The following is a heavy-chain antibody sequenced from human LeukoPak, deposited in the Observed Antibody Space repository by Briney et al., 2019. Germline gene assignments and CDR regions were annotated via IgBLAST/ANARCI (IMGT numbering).Heavy chain of an antibody. V-gene: IGHV3-9*01. CDR3: ATTRAAQSWSFVFDY. J-gene: IGHJ4*02. Sequence: PGRSLRLSCAASGFTFDDYAMHWVRQAPGKGLEWVSGISWNSGSIGYADSVKGRFTISRDNAKNSLYLRMNSLRAEDTALYYCATTRAAQSWSFVFDYWGQGTLVTVSS. D-gene: IGHD3-3*01. CDR1: GFTFDDYA. CDR2: ISWNSGSI.